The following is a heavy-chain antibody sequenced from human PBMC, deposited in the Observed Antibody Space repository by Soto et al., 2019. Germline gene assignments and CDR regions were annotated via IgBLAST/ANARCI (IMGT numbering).Heavy chain of an antibody. CDR1: GFTFSSYW. V-gene: IGHV3-74*03. CDR2: INTDGSST. J-gene: IGHJ4*02. Sequence: EVQLVESGGGLVQPGGSLRLSCAASGFTFSSYWMHWVRQVPGKGLVWVSRINTDGSSTTYADSVKGRFTISRDNAKNTLDQKMNGLRAGDTAFYNCVKAAARGDHWGQGTRVTVSS. CDR3: VKAAARGDH. D-gene: IGHD3-10*01.